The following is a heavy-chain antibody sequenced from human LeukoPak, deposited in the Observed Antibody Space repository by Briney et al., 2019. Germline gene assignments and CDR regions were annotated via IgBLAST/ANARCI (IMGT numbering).Heavy chain of an antibody. CDR3: AREAQDHGGNRYFDY. Sequence: ASVKVSCKAGGYTFTSYYMHWVRQAPGQGLEWMGIINPSGGSTSYAQKFQGRVTMTRDTSTSTVYMELSSLRSEDTAVYYCAREAQDHGGNRYFDYWGQGTLVTVSS. CDR1: GYTFTSYY. CDR2: INPSGGST. J-gene: IGHJ4*02. V-gene: IGHV1-46*01. D-gene: IGHD4/OR15-4a*01.